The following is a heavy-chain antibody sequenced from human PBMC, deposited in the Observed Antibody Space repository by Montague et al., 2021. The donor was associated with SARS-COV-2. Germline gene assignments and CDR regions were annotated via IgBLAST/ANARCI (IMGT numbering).Heavy chain of an antibody. CDR1: GDSVSSNIAA. CDR2: TYYRSKWYN. D-gene: IGHD1-14*01. V-gene: IGHV6-1*01. Sequence: CAISGDSVSSNIAAWNTIRQSPSRGLEWPGRTYYRSKWYNDSAVSVRSRITISPNTSKNQFSLQLNSVTSEDTAVYYCTQERGPGRTTWHYFDYWGQGTLVTVSS. CDR3: TQERGPGRTTWHYFDY. J-gene: IGHJ4*02.